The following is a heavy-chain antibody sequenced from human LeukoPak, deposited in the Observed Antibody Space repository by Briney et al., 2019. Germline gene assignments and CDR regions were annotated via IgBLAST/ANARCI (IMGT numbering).Heavy chain of an antibody. CDR2: IIGSGGST. CDR3: AKGWGPPSIAVAGTGFDY. CDR1: GFTFSSDA. J-gene: IGHJ4*02. D-gene: IGHD6-19*01. V-gene: IGHV3-23*01. Sequence: PGGSLTLACAASGFTFSSDAMSWVRQAPGKGLEWVAAIIGSGGSTYYADSVKGRLTISRDNSKNTLYLQMNSLGAEDTAVYYCAKGWGPPSIAVAGTGFDYWGQGTLVTVSS.